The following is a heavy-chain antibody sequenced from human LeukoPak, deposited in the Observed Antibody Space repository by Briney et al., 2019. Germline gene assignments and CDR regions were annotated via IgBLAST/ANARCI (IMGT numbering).Heavy chain of an antibody. J-gene: IGHJ5*02. CDR3: ARPYDSSAYYYL. D-gene: IGHD3-22*01. V-gene: IGHV4-61*02. CDR1: GGSISSGSYY. CDR2: IYTSGNT. Sequence: PSETLSLTCTVSGGSISSGSYYWSCLRQPTGKGLEWIVRIYTSGNTNYNPSLKSRATISVDTSKNQYSLELSSVTAADTAVYYCARPYDSSAYYYLWGKGTLVTVSS.